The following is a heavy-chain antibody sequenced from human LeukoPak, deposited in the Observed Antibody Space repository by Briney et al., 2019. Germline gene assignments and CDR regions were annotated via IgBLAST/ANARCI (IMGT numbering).Heavy chain of an antibody. CDR2: MNPNSGNT. Sequence: ASVKVSCKASGGTFSSYAISWVRQAPGQGLEWMGWMNPNSGNTGYAQKFQGRVTMTRNTSISTAYMELRSLRSDDTAVYYCALLERVAAAIDYWGQGTLVTVSS. V-gene: IGHV1-8*02. CDR3: ALLERVAAAIDY. CDR1: GGTFSSYA. D-gene: IGHD6-13*01. J-gene: IGHJ4*02.